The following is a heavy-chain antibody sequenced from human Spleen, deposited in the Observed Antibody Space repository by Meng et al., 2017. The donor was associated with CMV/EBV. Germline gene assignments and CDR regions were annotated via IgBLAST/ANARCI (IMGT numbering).Heavy chain of an antibody. D-gene: IGHD2-2*01. CDR3: ARVGDCSSTSCLDY. CDR2: ISTYNGDT. J-gene: IGHJ4*02. CDR1: GYTFTTYG. V-gene: IGHV1-18*01. Sequence: ASVKVSCKASGYTFTTYGISWVRQAPGQGLEWMGWISTYNGDTKYAENIQGRVTMTKDKSTRAVYMELRSLRSDDTAVYYCARVGDCSSTSCLDYWGQGTLVTVSS.